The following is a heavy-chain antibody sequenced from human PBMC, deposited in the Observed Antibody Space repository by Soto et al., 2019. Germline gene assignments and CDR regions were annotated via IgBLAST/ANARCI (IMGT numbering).Heavy chain of an antibody. CDR3: ARLVRVVVNEEVHWTFDL. Sequence: SETLSLTCGVSGVSISSNVWWSWVRQSPGKRLEWIVEIYHSGGITYNPSFRSRVIISVDKSKNQFSLELTSLTAADTAMYYCARLVRVVVNEEVHWTFDLWGRGTQVTVSS. J-gene: IGHJ2*01. D-gene: IGHD2-2*01. V-gene: IGHV4-4*02. CDR2: IYHSGGI. CDR1: GVSISSNVW.